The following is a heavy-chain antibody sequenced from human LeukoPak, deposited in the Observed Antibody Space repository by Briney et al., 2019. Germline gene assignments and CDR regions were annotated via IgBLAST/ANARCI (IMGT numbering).Heavy chain of an antibody. V-gene: IGHV4-38-2*02. J-gene: IGHJ4*02. CDR2: THHSGST. CDR3: VRGRNWNADFVDY. D-gene: IGHD1-1*01. Sequence: SETLSLMCTDSGYSISSGYHWGWIRQPPGKGLEWIGNTHHSGSTNYNPSLKSRVTISIDTSKNQFSLKLTSVTAADTAVYYCVRGRNWNADFVDYWGQGTLLIVSS. CDR1: GYSISSGYH.